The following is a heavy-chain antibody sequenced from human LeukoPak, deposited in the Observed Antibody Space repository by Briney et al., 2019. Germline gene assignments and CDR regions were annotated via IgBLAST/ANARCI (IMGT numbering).Heavy chain of an antibody. CDR3: ARDSDYSGNGNGDWFDP. V-gene: IGHV1-18*04. CDR1: GFRFSSFG. CDR2: ISTYFGVT. D-gene: IGHD4-11*01. J-gene: IGHJ5*02. Sequence: ASVNVSCKASGFRFSSFGVSWVRQAPGQGLEWMGWISTYFGVTHYAEKFENRVTMTIDTSTTTAYMELRSLRYDDAAVYYCARDSDYSGNGNGDWFDPWGQGTVVTVPS.